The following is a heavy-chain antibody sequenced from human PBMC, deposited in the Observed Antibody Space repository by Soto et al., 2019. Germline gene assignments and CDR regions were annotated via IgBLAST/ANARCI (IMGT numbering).Heavy chain of an antibody. CDR3: ARDYSSSWYRWFNP. Sequence: GASVKVSCKASGYTLTTYGISWVRQAPGQGLERMGWISAYNGNTNYAQKVQGRVTMTTDTSTSTAYMELRSLRSDDTAVYYCARDYSSSWYRWFNPWGQGTLVTVSS. V-gene: IGHV1-18*01. J-gene: IGHJ5*02. CDR1: GYTLTTYG. D-gene: IGHD6-13*01. CDR2: ISAYNGNT.